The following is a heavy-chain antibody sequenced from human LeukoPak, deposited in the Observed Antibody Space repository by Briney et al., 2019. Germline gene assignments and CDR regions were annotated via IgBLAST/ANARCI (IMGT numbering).Heavy chain of an antibody. D-gene: IGHD3-16*01. Sequence: GGSLRLSCAASGFTFSDYWMSWVRQAPGQGLEWVANINQDASVSHYIDSVKGRFTISRDNAKNSLFLQMNRLRAEDTALYYCARKVGDYWGQGTLVTVSS. J-gene: IGHJ4*02. CDR3: ARKVGDY. V-gene: IGHV3-7*01. CDR2: INQDASVS. CDR1: GFTFSDYW.